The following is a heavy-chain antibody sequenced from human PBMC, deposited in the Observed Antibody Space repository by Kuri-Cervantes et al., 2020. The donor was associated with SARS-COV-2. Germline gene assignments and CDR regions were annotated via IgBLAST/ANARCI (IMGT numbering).Heavy chain of an antibody. CDR1: GFTFSSYS. Sequence: LSLTCAASGFTFSSYSMNWVRQAPGKGLEWVSSISSSSSSYIYYADSVKGRFTISRDNAKNSLYLQMNSLRAEDTAVYYCAREGLGTIFGVETYDYWGQGTLVTVSS. CDR2: ISSSSSSYI. D-gene: IGHD3-3*01. CDR3: AREGLGTIFGVETYDY. V-gene: IGHV3-21*01. J-gene: IGHJ4*02.